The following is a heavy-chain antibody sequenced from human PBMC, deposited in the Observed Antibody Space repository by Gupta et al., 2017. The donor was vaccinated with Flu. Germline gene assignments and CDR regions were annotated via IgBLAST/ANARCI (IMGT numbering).Heavy chain of an antibody. CDR3: TRVGGYIYGQNWGSLDN. J-gene: IGHJ4*02. Sequence: EVQLVESGGGLVQPGGSLRLSCVASGFTVSTNYMTWVRQAPGKGLEWVSAIYSGDITYYADSVKGRFTISRHNSENTLYLQMNSLRAEDTAVYYCTRVGGYIYGQNWGSLDNWGQGTLVTVSS. D-gene: IGHD5-18*01. V-gene: IGHV3-53*04. CDR1: GFTVSTNY. CDR2: IYSGDIT.